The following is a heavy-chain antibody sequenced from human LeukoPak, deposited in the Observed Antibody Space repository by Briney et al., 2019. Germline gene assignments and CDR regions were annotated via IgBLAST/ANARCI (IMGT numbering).Heavy chain of an antibody. J-gene: IGHJ4*02. CDR2: IKTDGSST. Sequence: GGSLTLSCAASGFTFSSYWMHWVRQAPGKGLVWVSRIKTDGSSTSYAASVQGRFTISRDNAKNTLYLQMNSLRAEDRAVYYCARKRDGAYDFDYWGQGTLVTVSS. CDR3: ARKRDGAYDFDY. V-gene: IGHV3-74*01. CDR1: GFTFSSYW. D-gene: IGHD5-24*01.